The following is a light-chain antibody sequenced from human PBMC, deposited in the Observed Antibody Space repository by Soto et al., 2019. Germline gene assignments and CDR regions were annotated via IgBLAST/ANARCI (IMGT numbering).Light chain of an antibody. J-gene: IGKJ2*02. V-gene: IGKV1-12*01. Sequence: DIQMTQSPPSVSASVGDSVTVTCRASQGISGNLAWYQQTAGKAPKLLIYAASTVQTGVPSRFSGSGSGTEFTLTISSLQPEDFATYYCQQGDNFPRTFGQGTRVDIK. CDR3: QQGDNFPRT. CDR2: AAS. CDR1: QGISGN.